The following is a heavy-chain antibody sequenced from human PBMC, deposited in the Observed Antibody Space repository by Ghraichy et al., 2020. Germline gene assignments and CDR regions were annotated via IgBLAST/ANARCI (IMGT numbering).Heavy chain of an antibody. Sequence: ESLNISCAVSGFTFSNYAMSWVRQPPGKGLEWVSGLSDTGGTIYYADSVKGRFTISRDNSKNTLYLQMNSLRAEDTALYYCAKARGAVAGSATFDFWGQGTLVTVSS. J-gene: IGHJ4*02. CDR1: GFTFSNYA. CDR3: AKARGAVAGSATFDF. V-gene: IGHV3-23*01. CDR2: LSDTGGTI. D-gene: IGHD6-13*01.